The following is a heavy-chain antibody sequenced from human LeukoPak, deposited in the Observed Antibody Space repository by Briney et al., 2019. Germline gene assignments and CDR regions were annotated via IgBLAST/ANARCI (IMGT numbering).Heavy chain of an antibody. V-gene: IGHV7-4-1*02. Sequence: GASVKVSCKASGYTFTSYAMNWVRQAPGQGLEWMGWINTNTGNPTYAQGFTGRFVFSLDTSVSTAYLQISSLKAEDTAVCYCARGIGYCSSTSCKDYGMDVWGQGTTVTVSS. J-gene: IGHJ6*02. CDR1: GYTFTSYA. CDR3: ARGIGYCSSTSCKDYGMDV. CDR2: INTNTGNP. D-gene: IGHD2-2*01.